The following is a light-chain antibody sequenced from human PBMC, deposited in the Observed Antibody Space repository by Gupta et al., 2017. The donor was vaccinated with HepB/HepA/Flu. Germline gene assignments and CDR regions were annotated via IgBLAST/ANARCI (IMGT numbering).Light chain of an antibody. CDR1: QSINKNF. V-gene: IGKV3-20*01. CDR3: MQYGTSRNS. Sequence: EVVFPPSPSPLSSSPGASSTLSCSANQSINKNFLAWYQQNPGQSPRRLIYGASRRATGIPDRFSGSGSGTEYTLNISRLEPEDVGVFYCMQYGTSRNSFGQGTKLEI. CDR2: GAS. J-gene: IGKJ2*03.